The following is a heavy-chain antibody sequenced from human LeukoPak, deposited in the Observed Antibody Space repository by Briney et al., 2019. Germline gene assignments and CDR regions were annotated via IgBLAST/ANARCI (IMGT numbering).Heavy chain of an antibody. CDR2: TIPIFGTP. CDR1: GGTVTTYT. J-gene: IGHJ4*02. Sequence: SVKVSCTASGGTVTTYTLTWVRQAPGQGLEWMGGTIPIFGTPNYAQKFQGRVTITADESTSTAYMELSSLRSEDTAVYYCARAAGDRVEPTQPFDYWGQGTLVTVSS. V-gene: IGHV1-69*13. D-gene: IGHD1-1*01. CDR3: ARAAGDRVEPTQPFDY.